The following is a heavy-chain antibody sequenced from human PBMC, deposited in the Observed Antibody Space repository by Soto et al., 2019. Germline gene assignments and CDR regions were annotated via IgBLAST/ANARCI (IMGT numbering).Heavy chain of an antibody. D-gene: IGHD2-15*01. CDR1: GFTFSSYA. CDR2: ISGSGGST. V-gene: IGHV3-23*01. CDR3: AKAQKYCSGGSCSSLYYFDY. J-gene: IGHJ4*02. Sequence: EVQLLESGGGLVQPGGSLRLSCAASGFTFSSYAMSWVRQAPGKGLEWVSAISGSGGSTYYADSVKGRFTISRDNYKNTLYLQMNSLRAEDTAVYYCAKAQKYCSGGSCSSLYYFDYWGQGTLVTVSS.